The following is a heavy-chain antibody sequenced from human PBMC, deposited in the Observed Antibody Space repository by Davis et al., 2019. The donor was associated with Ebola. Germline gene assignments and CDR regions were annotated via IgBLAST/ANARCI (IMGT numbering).Heavy chain of an antibody. CDR1: GGSFTAYY. Sequence: MPSETLSLTCAVHGGSFTAYYWHWIRQAPGKGLEWIGEINHSGSTNYNPSLKSRIVISADTSKKQFSLKLSSVTAADTAVYYCARGDSVYTSGWGYFDYWVQGTLVTVSS. CDR2: INHSGST. J-gene: IGHJ4*02. V-gene: IGHV4-34*01. D-gene: IGHD6-19*01. CDR3: ARGDSVYTSGWGYFDY.